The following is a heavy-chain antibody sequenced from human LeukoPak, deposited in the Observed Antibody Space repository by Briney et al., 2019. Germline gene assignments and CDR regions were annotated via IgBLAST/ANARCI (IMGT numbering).Heavy chain of an antibody. Sequence: GASVKLSFKASGGTFSSYAISWVRQAPGQGLEWMGGIIPIFGTANYAQKFQGRVTITADESTSTAYMELSSLRSEDTAVYDCARARGDYVPHYFDYWGQGTLVTVSS. V-gene: IGHV1-69*13. D-gene: IGHD4-17*01. CDR1: GGTFSSYA. CDR2: IIPIFGTA. CDR3: ARARGDYVPHYFDY. J-gene: IGHJ4*02.